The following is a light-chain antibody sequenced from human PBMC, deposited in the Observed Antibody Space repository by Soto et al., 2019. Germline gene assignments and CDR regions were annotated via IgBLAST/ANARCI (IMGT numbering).Light chain of an antibody. CDR3: QQYGNWPLT. CDR2: GAS. V-gene: IGKV3-15*01. CDR1: QSVSSN. Sequence: EIVMTQSPATLSVSPGERATLSCRASQSVSSNLAWYQQKPGQTPRLLIYGASTRATAIPARFSGSGSGTDFTLTISSLQSEDFAVYYCQQYGNWPLTFGGGTKVDIK. J-gene: IGKJ4*01.